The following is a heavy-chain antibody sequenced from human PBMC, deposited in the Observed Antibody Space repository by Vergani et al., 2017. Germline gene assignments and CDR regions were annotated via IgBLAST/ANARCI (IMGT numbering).Heavy chain of an antibody. CDR3: AKARDPNCKGGNCYSYYYGLDL. V-gene: IGHV3-23*01. J-gene: IGHJ6*04. CDR1: GFTFSSYA. CDR2: ISGSGGNT. D-gene: IGHD2-15*01. Sequence: EVQLLESGGGLVQPGGSLRLSCGASGFTFSSYAMTWVRQAPGKGLEWVSAISGSGGNTVYTDSVKGRFTISRDNSKDTLYLQMNSLRVEDTAIYYCAKARDPNCKGGNCYSYYYGLDLWGKGTTVTVSS.